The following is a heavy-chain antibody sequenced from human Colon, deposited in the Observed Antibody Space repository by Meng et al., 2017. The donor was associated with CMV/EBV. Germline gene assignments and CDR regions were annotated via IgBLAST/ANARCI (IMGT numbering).Heavy chain of an antibody. CDR1: GGSISSYY. D-gene: IGHD2-2*02. CDR2: IYYSGST. J-gene: IGHJ4*02. Sequence: GSLRLSCTVSGGSISSYYWSWIRQPPGKGLEWIGYIYYSGSTNYNPSLKSRVTISVDTSKNQFSLKLSSVTAADTAVYYCARAKYCSSTSCYIVGPYYFDYWGQGTLVTVSS. CDR3: ARAKYCSSTSCYIVGPYYFDY. V-gene: IGHV4-59*01.